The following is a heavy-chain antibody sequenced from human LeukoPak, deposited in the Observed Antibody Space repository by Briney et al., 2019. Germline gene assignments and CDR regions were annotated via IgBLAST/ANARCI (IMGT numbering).Heavy chain of an antibody. J-gene: IGHJ4*02. CDR3: TTHSGYDYLSDY. CDR2: IKSKTDGGTT. CDR1: GFTFNNAW. V-gene: IGHV3-15*01. D-gene: IGHD5-12*01. Sequence: GGSLRLSCVASGFTFNNAWMSWVRQAPGKGLEWVGRIKSKTDGGTTDYAAPVKGRFTVSSDDSKNTLYLEMNSLKTEDTAVYYCTTHSGYDYLSDYWGQGTLVTVSS.